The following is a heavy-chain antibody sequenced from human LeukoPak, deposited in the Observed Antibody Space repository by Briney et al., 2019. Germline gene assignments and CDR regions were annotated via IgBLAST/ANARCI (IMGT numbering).Heavy chain of an antibody. CDR2: IYYSGST. CDR3: ARSDSYYDSSAWDP. V-gene: IGHV4-31*03. Sequence: SQTLSLTCTVSGGSISSGGYYWSWIRQHPGKGLEWIGYIYYSGSTYYNPSIKSRVTISVDTSKNQFSLKLGSVTAADTAVYYCARSDSYYDSSAWDPWGQGTLVTVSS. J-gene: IGHJ5*02. CDR1: GGSISSGGYY. D-gene: IGHD3-22*01.